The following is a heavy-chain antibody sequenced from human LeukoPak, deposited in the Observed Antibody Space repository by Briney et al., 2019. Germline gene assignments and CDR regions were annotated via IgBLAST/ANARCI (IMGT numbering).Heavy chain of an antibody. D-gene: IGHD3-10*01. Sequence: ASVKVSCKASGYTFTSYGISWVRQAPGQGLEWMGWISAYNGNTNYAQKLQGRVTMTTDTSTSTVYMELSSLRSEDTAVYYCARIGPPKLLWFGELHAFDIWGQGTMVTVSS. CDR1: GYTFTSYG. J-gene: IGHJ3*02. CDR2: ISAYNGNT. V-gene: IGHV1-18*01. CDR3: ARIGPPKLLWFGELHAFDI.